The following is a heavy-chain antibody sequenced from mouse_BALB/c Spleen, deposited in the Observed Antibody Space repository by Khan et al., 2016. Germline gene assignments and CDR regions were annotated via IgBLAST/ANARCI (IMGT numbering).Heavy chain of an antibody. CDR2: INTYTGEP. CDR1: GYTFTNYG. J-gene: IGHJ3*01. Sequence: QIQLVQSGPELKKPGETVRISCKASGYTFTNYGMNWVKQAPGKGLKWMGWINTYTGEPTYADAFKGRFAFSLETSASTAYLQINNLKNEDTATYFCARPDYGSSRGFAYWGQGTLVTVSA. V-gene: IGHV9-3-1*01. D-gene: IGHD1-1*01. CDR3: ARPDYGSSRGFAY.